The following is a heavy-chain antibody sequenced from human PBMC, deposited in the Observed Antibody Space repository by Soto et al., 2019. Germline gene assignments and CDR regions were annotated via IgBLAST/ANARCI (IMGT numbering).Heavy chain of an antibody. CDR1: GGSIISGSCC. V-gene: IGHV4-39*01. J-gene: IGHJ6*02. CDR3: VCGKVLMVYAMIYDYYYVMDV. D-gene: IGHD2-8*01. CDR2: IYYSGST. Sequence: SETMSLTCTVSGGSIISGSCCWSWIRQPPGKGLEWIGFIYYSGSTYYNPSLKSRVTISIDTSKNQFSLKLSSVTAADTAVYYCVCGKVLMVYAMIYDYYYVMDVWGQGTTVTVSS.